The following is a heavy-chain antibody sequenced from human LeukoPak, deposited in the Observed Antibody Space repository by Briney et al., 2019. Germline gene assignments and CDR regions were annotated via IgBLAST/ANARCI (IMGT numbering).Heavy chain of an antibody. V-gene: IGHV3-7*05. CDR2: IKQEGREK. CDR1: GFTLSSFW. J-gene: IGHJ3*02. D-gene: IGHD3-3*01. Sequence: GGSLRPSCAASGFTLSSFWMSWGRQAPGEGLEWVANIKQEGREKYYVDSVKGRFTISRDNAKNSLYLQMNSLRAEDTAVYYCARVEDSYDFWSGYYPHAFDIWGQGTMVTVSS. CDR3: ARVEDSYDFWSGYYPHAFDI.